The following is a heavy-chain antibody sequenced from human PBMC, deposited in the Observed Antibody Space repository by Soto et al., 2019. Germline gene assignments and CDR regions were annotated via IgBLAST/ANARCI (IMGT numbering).Heavy chain of an antibody. CDR1: GFTFSVYA. CDR2: ISYDGSNK. D-gene: IGHD2-15*01. J-gene: IGHJ5*02. CDR3: ARDQCSGGSCNFFDP. Sequence: GGSLRLSCAASGFTFSVYAMHWVRQAPGKGLEWVAVISYDGSNKYYADSVKGRFTISRDNSKNTLYLQMNSLRAEDTAVYYCARDQCSGGSCNFFDPWGQGTLVTVSS. V-gene: IGHV3-30-3*01.